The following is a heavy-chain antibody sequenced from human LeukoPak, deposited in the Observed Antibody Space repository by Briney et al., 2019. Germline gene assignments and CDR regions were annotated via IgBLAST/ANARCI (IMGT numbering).Heavy chain of an antibody. J-gene: IGHJ6*02. CDR2: ISGSGNRT. CDR3: AKNLYCGGGSCYPTALGMDV. Sequence: GGSLRLSCAASGFTFSSYAMSWVRQAPGKGLEWVSSISGSGNRTYYADSVKGRFTISRDNSKNTLFLQMNSLRAEDTAVYYCAKNLYCGGGSCYPTALGMDVWGQGTTVTVSS. CDR1: GFTFSSYA. V-gene: IGHV3-23*01. D-gene: IGHD2-15*01.